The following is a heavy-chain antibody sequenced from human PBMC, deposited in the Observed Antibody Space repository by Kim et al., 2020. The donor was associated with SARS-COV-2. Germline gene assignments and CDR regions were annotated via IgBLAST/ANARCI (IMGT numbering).Heavy chain of an antibody. Sequence: RVTISVDTSKNQFSLKLSSVTAADTAVYYCARGVRGDPDYGDYYYYMDVWGKGTTVTVSS. D-gene: IGHD3-16*01. V-gene: IGHV4-30-2*05. J-gene: IGHJ6*03. CDR3: ARGVRGDPDYGDYYYYMDV.